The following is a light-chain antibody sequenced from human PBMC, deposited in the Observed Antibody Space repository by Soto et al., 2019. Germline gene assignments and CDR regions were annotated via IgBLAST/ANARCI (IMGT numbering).Light chain of an antibody. CDR3: STYTSIGTLV. V-gene: IGLV2-14*01. J-gene: IGLJ1*01. CDR2: EVS. CDR1: SSDVGGYNY. Sequence: QSVLTQPASVSGSPGQSITISCTGTSSDVGGYNYVSWYQHHPGKAPKLMIYEVSNRPSGVSNRFSGSKSGNTASLTISGRQAEDEAGYYCSTYTSIGTLVFATGTKLTV.